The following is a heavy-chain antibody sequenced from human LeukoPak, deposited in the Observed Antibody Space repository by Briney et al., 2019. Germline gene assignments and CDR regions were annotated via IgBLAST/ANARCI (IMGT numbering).Heavy chain of an antibody. D-gene: IGHD1-20*01. J-gene: IGHJ6*02. CDR1: GYTFTSYD. CDR2: MNPNSGNT. CDR3: ARGRNWYSYNYGMDV. Sequence: ASVKVSCKASGYTFTSYDIDWVRQATGQGLEWMGWMNPNSGNTGYAQKFQGRVTMTRNTSISTAYMELSSLRSEDTAVYYCARGRNWYSYNYGMDVWGQGTTVTVSS. V-gene: IGHV1-8*01.